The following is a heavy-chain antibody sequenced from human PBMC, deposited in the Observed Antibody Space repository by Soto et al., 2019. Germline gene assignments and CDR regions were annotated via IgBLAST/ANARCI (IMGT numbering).Heavy chain of an antibody. Sequence: QPGGSLRLSCAASGFTFSSYSMNWVRQAPGKGLEWVSYISSSSSTIYYADSVKGRFTISRDNAKNSLYLQMNSLRDEDTAVYYCARDGVGIVGATTSSYYGMDVWGQGTTVTVSS. V-gene: IGHV3-48*02. CDR2: ISSSSSTI. D-gene: IGHD1-26*01. CDR1: GFTFSSYS. J-gene: IGHJ6*02. CDR3: ARDGVGIVGATTSSYYGMDV.